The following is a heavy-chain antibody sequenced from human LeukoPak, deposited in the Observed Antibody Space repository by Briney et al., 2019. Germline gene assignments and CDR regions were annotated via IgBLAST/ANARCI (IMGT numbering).Heavy chain of an antibody. CDR2: ISGSGSTI. D-gene: IGHD5-18*01. CDR1: GFTFSNYE. Sequence: GGSLRLSCAASGFTFSNYEMNWVRQAPGKGLEWVSYISGSGSTIYYADSVKGRFTISRDNAKDSLYLQMNRLRAEDTAVYYCARVRSGYSHENYFDYWGQGTLVTVSS. V-gene: IGHV3-48*03. J-gene: IGHJ4*02. CDR3: ARVRSGYSHENYFDY.